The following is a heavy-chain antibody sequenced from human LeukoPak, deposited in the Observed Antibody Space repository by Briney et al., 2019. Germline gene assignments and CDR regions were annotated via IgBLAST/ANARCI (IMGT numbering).Heavy chain of an antibody. D-gene: IGHD1-1*01. V-gene: IGHV3-30-3*01. CDR3: MGGQTGTTLSGKRDY. CDR1: GFTFSSYA. J-gene: IGHJ4*02. CDR2: ISYDGSNK. Sequence: PGGSLRLSCAASGFTFSSYAIHWVRQAPGKGLEWVAVISYDGSNKYYADSVKGRFTISRDNSKNTLYLQMNSLRAEDTAVYYCMGGQTGTTLSGKRDYWGQGTLVTVSS.